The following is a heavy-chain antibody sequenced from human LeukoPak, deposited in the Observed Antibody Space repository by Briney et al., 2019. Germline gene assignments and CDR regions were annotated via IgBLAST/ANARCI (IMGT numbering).Heavy chain of an antibody. CDR1: GYTFTNYG. CDR2: ISAYNGNT. J-gene: IGHJ6*02. V-gene: IGHV1-18*01. CDR3: ARDGSVAGDYYYGMDV. Sequence: ASVKVSCKASGYTFTNYGISWVRQAPGQGLEWMGWISAYNGNTNYAQKFQGRVTMTTDTSTSTAYMELRSLRSDDTAVYYCARDGSVAGDYYYGMDVWGQGTMVTVSS. D-gene: IGHD6-19*01.